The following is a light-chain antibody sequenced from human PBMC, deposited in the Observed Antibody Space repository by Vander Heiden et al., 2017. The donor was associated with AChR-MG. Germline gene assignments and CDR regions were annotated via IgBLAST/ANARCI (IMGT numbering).Light chain of an antibody. V-gene: IGLV3-21*02. CDR3: QVWDSHSDLWV. Sequence: SYVLTQPPSVSVAPGQTANIACGGDNIGGRGVHWYQQRPGQAPVLVVYDDSDRPSGIPERFSGSNSGNTATMIISSVEAGDEADYYCQVWDSHSDLWVFGGGTKLTVL. J-gene: IGLJ3*02. CDR1: NIGGRG. CDR2: DDS.